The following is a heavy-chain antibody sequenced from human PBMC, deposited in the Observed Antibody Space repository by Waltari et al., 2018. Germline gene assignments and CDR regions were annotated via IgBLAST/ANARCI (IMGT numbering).Heavy chain of an antibody. CDR1: GGTFSSYA. CDR2: IIPIFGTA. CDR3: ARDGPLYGSGVFDY. J-gene: IGHJ4*02. V-gene: IGHV1-69*01. D-gene: IGHD3-10*01. Sequence: QVQLVQSGAEVKKPGSSVKVPCKASGGTFSSYAISWVRQAPGQGLEWMGGIIPIFGTANYAQKFQGRVTITADESTSTAYMELSSLRSEDTAVYYCARDGPLYGSGVFDYWGQGTLVTVSS.